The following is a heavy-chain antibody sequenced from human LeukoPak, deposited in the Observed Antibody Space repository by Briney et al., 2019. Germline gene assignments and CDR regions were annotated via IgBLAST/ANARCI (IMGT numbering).Heavy chain of an antibody. CDR3: ARISGSSKKYFQH. J-gene: IGHJ1*01. V-gene: IGHV3-30-3*01. D-gene: IGHD1-26*01. CDR1: GFIFSNYA. CDR2: ISYDGGSK. Sequence: GGSLRLSCAASGFIFSNYAMNWVRQAPGKGLEWVAVISYDGGSKYYADSVKGRFTISRDNSKNTLYLQMNSLRAEDTALYYCARISGSSKKYFQHWGQGTLATVSS.